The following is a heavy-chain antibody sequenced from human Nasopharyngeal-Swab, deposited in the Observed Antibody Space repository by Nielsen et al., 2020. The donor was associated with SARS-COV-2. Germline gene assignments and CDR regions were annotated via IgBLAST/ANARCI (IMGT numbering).Heavy chain of an antibody. CDR3: ARDKGIYYYGSGSYSGYYFDY. CDR2: IYYSGST. V-gene: IGHV4-31*03. Sequence: SETLSLTCTVSGGSISSGGYYWSWIRQHPGKGLEWIGYIYYSGSTYYNPSLKSRVTISVDTSKNQFSLKLSSVTAADTAVYYCARDKGIYYYGSGSYSGYYFDYWSQGTLVTVSS. J-gene: IGHJ4*02. D-gene: IGHD3-10*01. CDR1: GGSISSGGYY.